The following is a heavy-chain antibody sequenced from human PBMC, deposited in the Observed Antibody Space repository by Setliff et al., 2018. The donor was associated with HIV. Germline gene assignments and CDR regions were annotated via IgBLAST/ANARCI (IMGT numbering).Heavy chain of an antibody. Sequence: GGSLRLSCVASGFTFSRYWMSWVRQAPGKGLVFVANIKEDGSVTNYVDSVKGRFTISRDNAKNLVFLQMSSLRAEDTAAYYCARDPGSSSFDYWGQGTPVTVSS. CDR3: ARDPGSSSFDY. D-gene: IGHD6-19*01. CDR2: IKEDGSVT. CDR1: GFTFSRYW. V-gene: IGHV3-7*03. J-gene: IGHJ4*02.